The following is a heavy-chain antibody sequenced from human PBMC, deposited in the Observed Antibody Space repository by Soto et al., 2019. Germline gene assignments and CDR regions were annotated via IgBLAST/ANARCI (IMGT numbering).Heavy chain of an antibody. CDR2: IYSGGST. CDR1: GFTVSSNY. J-gene: IGHJ6*03. CDR3: AREVSSGTLYYYYYMDV. D-gene: IGHD6-19*01. Sequence: GGSLRLSCAASGFTVSSNYMSWVRQAPGKGLEWVSVIYSGGSTYYADSVKGRFTISRDNSKNTLYLQMNSLRAEDTAVYYCAREVSSGTLYYYYYMDVWGKGTTVTVSS. V-gene: IGHV3-66*01.